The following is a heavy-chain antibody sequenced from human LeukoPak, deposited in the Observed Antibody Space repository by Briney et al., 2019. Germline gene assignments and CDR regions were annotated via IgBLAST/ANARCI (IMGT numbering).Heavy chain of an antibody. Sequence: SETLSLTCTVSGGSISSYYWSWIRQPPGKGLEWIGYIYYSGSTNYNPSPKSRVTISVDTSKNQFSLKRSSVTAADTAVYYCASWSGSYPYYFDYWGQGTLVTVSS. J-gene: IGHJ4*02. CDR1: GGSISSYY. CDR2: IYYSGST. V-gene: IGHV4-59*08. CDR3: ASWSGSYPYYFDY. D-gene: IGHD1-26*01.